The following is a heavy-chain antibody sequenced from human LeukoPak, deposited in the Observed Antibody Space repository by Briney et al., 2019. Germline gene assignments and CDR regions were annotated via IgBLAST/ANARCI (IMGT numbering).Heavy chain of an antibody. D-gene: IGHD3-3*01. J-gene: IGHJ4*02. CDR2: ISSSSSYI. V-gene: IGHV3-21*01. Sequence: GGSLRLSCAASGFTFSSYSMTWVRQAPGKGLEWVSSISSSSSYIYYADSVKGRFTISRDNAKNSLYPRMNSLRAEDTAVYYCARELEWLLHEYYFDYWGQGTLVTVSS. CDR3: ARELEWLLHEYYFDY. CDR1: GFTFSSYS.